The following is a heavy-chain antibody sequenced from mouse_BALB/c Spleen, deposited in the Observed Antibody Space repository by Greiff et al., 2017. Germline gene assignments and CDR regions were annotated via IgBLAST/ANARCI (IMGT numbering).Heavy chain of an antibody. V-gene: IGHV14-3*02. CDR1: GFNFKDTY. J-gene: IGHJ3*01. CDR3: APRAPWFAY. Sequence: VQLQQSGAELVKPGASVKLSCTASGFNFKDTYMHWVKQRPEQGLEWIGRIDPANGHTTYDPKFQGQATITANTSTNTAYLRLSSLTSEDTAVYYCAPRAPWFAYWGQGTLVTVSA. CDR2: IDPANGHT.